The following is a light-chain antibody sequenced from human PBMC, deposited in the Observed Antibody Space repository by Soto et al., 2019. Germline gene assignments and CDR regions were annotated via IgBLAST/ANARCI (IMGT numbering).Light chain of an antibody. Sequence: EIVLTQSPGTLSLSPGERDTLSCRASQSVSSSYLAWYQQKPGQAPRLLIYGASSRATGIPDRFSGSGSETDFTLTISRLEPEDFAVYYCQQYGSSSWPFGQWTKVEIK. CDR2: GAS. J-gene: IGKJ1*01. CDR3: QQYGSSSWP. CDR1: QSVSSSY. V-gene: IGKV3-20*01.